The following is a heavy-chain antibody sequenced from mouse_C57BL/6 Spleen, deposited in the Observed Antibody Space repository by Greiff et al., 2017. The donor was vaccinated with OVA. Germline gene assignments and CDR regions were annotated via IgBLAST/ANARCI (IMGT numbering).Heavy chain of an antibody. CDR1: GFSLTSYG. Sequence: VMLVESGPGLVQPSQSLSITCTVSGFSLTSYGLHWVRQSPGKGLEWLGVIWSGGSTDYNAAFISRLSISKDNSKSQVFFKMNSLQADDTAIYYCASLTTSYYYAMDYWGQGTSVTVSS. J-gene: IGHJ4*01. CDR2: IWSGGST. CDR3: ASLTTSYYYAMDY. V-gene: IGHV2-2*01. D-gene: IGHD2-1*01.